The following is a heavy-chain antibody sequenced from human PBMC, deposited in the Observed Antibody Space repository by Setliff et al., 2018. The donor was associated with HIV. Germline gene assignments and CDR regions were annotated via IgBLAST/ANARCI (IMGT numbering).Heavy chain of an antibody. V-gene: IGHV3-74*01. D-gene: IGHD3-10*01. J-gene: IGHJ6*02. CDR1: GFTFSSYW. CDR3: ARGYYGSDLQNAMDV. Sequence: GGSLRLSCAASGFTFSSYWMHWVRQAPGKGLVWVSRINTDGSSTSYADSVKGRFTISRDNAKNTLYLQMDSLRGEDTAVYYCARGYYGSDLQNAMDVWGQGTTVTVS. CDR2: INTDGSST.